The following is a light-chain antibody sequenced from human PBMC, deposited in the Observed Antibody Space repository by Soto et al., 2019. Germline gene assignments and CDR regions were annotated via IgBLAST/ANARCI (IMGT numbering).Light chain of an antibody. CDR3: QVWDTTTTHRV. CDR2: DDS. V-gene: IGLV3-21*02. CDR1: NIESKS. Sequence: SYELTQPPSVSLAPGQTARITCGGSNIESKSVHWYQQKPGQAPVLVVYDDSDRPSGIPERFSGSSSGNTATLTISRVEAGDEVDYFCQVWDTTTTHRVFGGGTKVTVL. J-gene: IGLJ2*01.